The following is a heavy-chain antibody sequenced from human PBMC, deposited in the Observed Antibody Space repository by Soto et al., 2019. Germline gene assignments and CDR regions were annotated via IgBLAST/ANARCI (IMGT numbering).Heavy chain of an antibody. CDR2: IYYSGST. D-gene: IGHD3-3*01. CDR1: GGSINSGNYY. CDR3: ARRPIFGVVIPLMDV. Sequence: SQTLSLTCTVSGGSINSGNYYWTWIRQHPGKGLEWIRYIYYSGSTFYNPSLKSRVNISVDMSKDQFPLNLSSVTAADTAVYYCARRPIFGVVIPLMDVWGQGTTVTVSS. J-gene: IGHJ6*02. V-gene: IGHV4-31*03.